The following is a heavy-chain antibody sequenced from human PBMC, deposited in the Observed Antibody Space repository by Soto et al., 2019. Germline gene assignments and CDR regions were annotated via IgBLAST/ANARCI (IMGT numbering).Heavy chain of an antibody. D-gene: IGHD5-18*01. CDR1: GYTFTSYA. Sequence: ASVKVSCKASGYTFTSYAMHWVRQAPGQRLEWMGWINAGNGNTKYSQKFQGRVTITRDTSASTAYMELSSLRSEDTAVYYCATSRIQLWLRVDYYYYGMDVWGQGTTVTVSS. V-gene: IGHV1-3*01. CDR2: INAGNGNT. J-gene: IGHJ6*02. CDR3: ATSRIQLWLRVDYYYYGMDV.